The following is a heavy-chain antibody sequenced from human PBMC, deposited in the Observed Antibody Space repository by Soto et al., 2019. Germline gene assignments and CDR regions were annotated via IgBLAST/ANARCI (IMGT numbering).Heavy chain of an antibody. CDR1: GFTFSNYG. J-gene: IGHJ3*02. CDR3: AKDAAVAFDI. Sequence: QVHLVESGGGVVQPGRSLRLSCAASGFTFSNYGMHWVRQAPGKGLEWLAVMSFDGSNEYYADSVQGRLTISRDKSKNTLYLQMNILRTEDTAVYHCAKDAAVAFDIWGQGTMVTVSS. V-gene: IGHV3-30*18. CDR2: MSFDGSNE. D-gene: IGHD2-15*01.